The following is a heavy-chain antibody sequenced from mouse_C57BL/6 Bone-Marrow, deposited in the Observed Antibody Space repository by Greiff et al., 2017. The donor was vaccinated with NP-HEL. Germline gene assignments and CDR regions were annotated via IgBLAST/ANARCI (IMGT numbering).Heavy chain of an antibody. V-gene: IGHV1-75*01. CDR2: IFPGSGST. J-gene: IGHJ2*01. Sequence: SGPELVKPGASVKISCKASGYTFTDYYINWVKQRPGQGLEWIGWIFPGSGSTYYNEKFKGKATLTVDNSSSTAYMLLSSLTSEDSAVYFCARGYYGSKGYWGQGTTLTVSS. CDR3: ARGYYGSKGY. CDR1: GYTFTDYY. D-gene: IGHD1-1*01.